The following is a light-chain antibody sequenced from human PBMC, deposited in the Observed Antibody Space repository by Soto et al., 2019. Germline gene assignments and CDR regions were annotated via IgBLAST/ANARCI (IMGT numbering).Light chain of an antibody. CDR1: QSVNNN. J-gene: IGKJ4*01. CDR3: QQYHNWPIT. V-gene: IGKV3-15*01. CDR2: DAS. Sequence: EIVMTQSPATLSVSPGERATLSCRASQSVNNNLAWYQQKPGQAPRLLIYDASTRATGIPARFSGSGSGTDVTLTISSRQSEDFAVYYCQQYHNWPITFGGGTKVDIK.